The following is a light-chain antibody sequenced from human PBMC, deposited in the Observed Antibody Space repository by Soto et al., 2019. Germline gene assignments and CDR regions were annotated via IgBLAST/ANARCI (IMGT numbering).Light chain of an antibody. J-gene: IGKJ1*01. CDR1: QSISSY. CDR3: QQSYSTPLK. Sequence: DIQMTQSPSSLSASVVDRFTITFLASQSISSYLNWYQQKPGKAPKLLIYAASSLQSGVPSRFSGSGSGTDFTLTISSLQPEDFATYYCQQSYSTPLKFGQGTKVDIK. CDR2: AAS. V-gene: IGKV1-39*01.